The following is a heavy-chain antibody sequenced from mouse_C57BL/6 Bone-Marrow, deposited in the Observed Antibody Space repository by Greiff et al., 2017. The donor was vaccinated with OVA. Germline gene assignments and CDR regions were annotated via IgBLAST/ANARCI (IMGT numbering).Heavy chain of an antibody. Sequence: QVQLKESGAELARPGASVKLSCKASGYTFTSYGISWVKQRPGQGLEWIGEIYPRSGNTYYNEKFKGKATLTADKSSSTAYMELRSLTSEDSAVYFCARGHYDYGKLSWFAYWGQGTLVTVSA. CDR1: GYTFTSYG. CDR2: IYPRSGNT. J-gene: IGHJ3*01. CDR3: ARGHYDYGKLSWFAY. D-gene: IGHD2-4*01. V-gene: IGHV1-81*01.